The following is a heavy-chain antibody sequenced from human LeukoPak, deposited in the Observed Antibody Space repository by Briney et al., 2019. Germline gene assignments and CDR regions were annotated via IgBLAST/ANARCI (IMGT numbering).Heavy chain of an antibody. J-gene: IGHJ4*02. CDR1: GGSFSGYY. CDR3: ARQGWATVTTFSWDY. D-gene: IGHD4-17*01. Sequence: PSETLSLTCAVYGGSFSGYYWSWIRQPPGKGLEWIGEINHSGSTNYNPSLKSRVTISVDTSKNQFSLKLSSVTAADTAVYYCARQGWATVTTFSWDYWGQGTLVTVSS. V-gene: IGHV4-34*01. CDR2: INHSGST.